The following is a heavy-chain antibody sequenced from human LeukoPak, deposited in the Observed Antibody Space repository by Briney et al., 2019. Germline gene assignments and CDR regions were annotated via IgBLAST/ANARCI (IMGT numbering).Heavy chain of an antibody. CDR3: ARGLGWPGDY. V-gene: IGHV3-30*04. CDR1: GFTFSSYA. D-gene: IGHD2-15*01. Sequence: PGRSLRLSCAASGFTFSSYAMHWVRQAPGKGLEWVAVISYDGSNKYYADSVKGRFTISRDNSKNPLYLQMNSLRAEDTAVYYCARGLGWPGDYWGQGTLVTVSS. J-gene: IGHJ4*02. CDR2: ISYDGSNK.